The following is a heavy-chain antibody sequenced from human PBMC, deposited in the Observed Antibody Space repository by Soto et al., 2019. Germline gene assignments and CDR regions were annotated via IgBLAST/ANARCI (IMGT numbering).Heavy chain of an antibody. CDR3: LKGAWLDY. CDR1: GFTFSTFD. CDR2: IRGRSGST. Sequence: EVQLLESGGGLVQPGGSLRLSCAASGFTFSTFDMTWVRQPPGKGLEWVSLIRGRSGSTYYADSVKGRFTITKDISKNTLYLQMNRLRAEDTELYCCLKGAWLDYWGQGNMVTVSS. V-gene: IGHV3-23*01. J-gene: IGHJ4*02.